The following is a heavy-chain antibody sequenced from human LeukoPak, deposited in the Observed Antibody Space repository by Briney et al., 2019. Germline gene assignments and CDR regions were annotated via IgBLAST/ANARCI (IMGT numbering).Heavy chain of an antibody. V-gene: IGHV3-30*04. CDR1: GFTFTDYA. Sequence: PGGSLRLSCVGSGFTFTDYAIHWLRQAPGKGMESVAFISSDGNVKFYVDSVKGRSTISRDNFRNTVSLEMTTLRPEDTAVYYCVRDLTYGARFDYWGQGTLVTVSS. CDR2: ISSDGNVK. D-gene: IGHD3-9*01. J-gene: IGHJ4*02. CDR3: VRDLTYGARFDY.